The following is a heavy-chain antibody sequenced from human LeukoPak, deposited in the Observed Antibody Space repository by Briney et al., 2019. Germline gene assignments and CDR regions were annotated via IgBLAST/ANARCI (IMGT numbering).Heavy chain of an antibody. CDR2: ISVSGGSI. CDR1: GFTFSSYA. CDR3: AKDRAGYSSSSDY. V-gene: IGHV3-23*01. J-gene: IGHJ4*02. Sequence: PGGSLRLSCAASGFTFSSYAMSWVRQAPGKGLEWVSAISVSGGSIYYADSVKGRFTMSRDNSKNTLYLQMNSLRAEDTAVYYCAKDRAGYSSSSDYWGQGTLVTVSS. D-gene: IGHD6-6*01.